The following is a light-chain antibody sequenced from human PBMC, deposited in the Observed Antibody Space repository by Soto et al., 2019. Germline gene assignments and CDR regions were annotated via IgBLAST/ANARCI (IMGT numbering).Light chain of an antibody. V-gene: IGKV3-15*01. CDR2: GAS. Sequence: DIVMTQSPATLSVSPGERATLSCRASQSVSSNLAWYQQKPAQAPRLLISGASTRATGIPARFSGSGSGTELTLTISSLQSEDFAVHYCQQYNNWPPYTFGQWTKLEIK. CDR1: QSVSSN. J-gene: IGKJ2*01. CDR3: QQYNNWPPYT.